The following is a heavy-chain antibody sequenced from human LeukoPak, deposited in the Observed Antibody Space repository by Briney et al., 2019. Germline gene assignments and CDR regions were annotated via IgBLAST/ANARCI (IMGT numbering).Heavy chain of an antibody. J-gene: IGHJ4*02. CDR1: GYSLTQLS. Sequence: ASVKVSCKVAGYSLTQLSMHWVRQAPGKGLEWMGGFHPEDGEKVYAQKFRGRLTMTEDTSTDTAYMELSSLTSEDAAVYYCATEPRSRSGDTSDFDYWGQGTLVTVSS. D-gene: IGHD5-12*01. CDR2: FHPEDGEK. V-gene: IGHV1-24*01. CDR3: ATEPRSRSGDTSDFDY.